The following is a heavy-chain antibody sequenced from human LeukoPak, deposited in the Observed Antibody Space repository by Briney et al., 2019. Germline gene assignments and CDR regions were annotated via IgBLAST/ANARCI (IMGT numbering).Heavy chain of an antibody. V-gene: IGHV1-8*01. D-gene: IGHD3-3*02. Sequence: ASMKVSCKASGYTFTIYSYDINWVRQATGQGLEWMGWMNPNSGNTGYAPKFPGRVTMTRNTSISTAYMELSSLTSDDTAVYYCARGDLADYWGQGTLVTVSS. CDR2: MNPNSGNT. J-gene: IGHJ4*02. CDR1: GYTFTIYSYD. CDR3: ARGDLADY.